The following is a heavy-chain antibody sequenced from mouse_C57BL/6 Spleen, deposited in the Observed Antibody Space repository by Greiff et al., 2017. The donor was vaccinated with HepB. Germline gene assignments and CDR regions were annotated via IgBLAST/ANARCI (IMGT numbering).Heavy chain of an antibody. CDR2: IDTSDSET. Sequence: QVQLQQPGAELVRPGSSVKLSCTASGYTFTRSWMHWVKQRPIQGLEWIGNIDTSDSETHYNQKFKDKATLTVDKASSTVYMQLSSLTSEDSAVYYCARKGVSYAMDYWGQGTSVTVSS. CDR1: GYTFTRSW. CDR3: ARKGVSYAMDY. J-gene: IGHJ4*01. V-gene: IGHV1-52*01.